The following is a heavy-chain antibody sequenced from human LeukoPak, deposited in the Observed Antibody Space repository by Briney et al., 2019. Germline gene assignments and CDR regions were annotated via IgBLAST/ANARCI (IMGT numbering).Heavy chain of an antibody. J-gene: IGHJ6*03. V-gene: IGHV4-39*07. CDR1: GDSISSSSFF. Sequence: SETLSLTCTVSGDSISSSSFFWGWIRQPPGKGLEWIGAVYSENTYYNPSLKSRVSISVDTSKNQFSLTMISVTAADTAVYYCARTTEGYCSSASCFGFSYSYYMDVWGKGTTVTISS. CDR3: ARTTEGYCSSASCFGFSYSYYMDV. D-gene: IGHD2-2*01. CDR2: VYSENT.